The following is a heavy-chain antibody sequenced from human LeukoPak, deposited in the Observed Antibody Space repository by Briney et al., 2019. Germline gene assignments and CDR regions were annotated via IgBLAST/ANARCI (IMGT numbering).Heavy chain of an antibody. CDR1: GGSISSTTYY. D-gene: IGHD6-19*01. Sequence: SETLSLTCTVSGGSISSTTYYWGWIRQPPGKGLEWIGSLYYSGSTYYNPSLKSRVTISVDTSKNQFSLKLSSVTAADTAVYCCARVRGVSGSYNWLDPWGQGILVTVSS. CDR3: ARVRGVSGSYNWLDP. V-gene: IGHV4-39*01. CDR2: LYYSGST. J-gene: IGHJ5*02.